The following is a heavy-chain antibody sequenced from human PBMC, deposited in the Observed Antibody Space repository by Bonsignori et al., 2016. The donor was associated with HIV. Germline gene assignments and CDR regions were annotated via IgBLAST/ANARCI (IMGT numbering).Heavy chain of an antibody. CDR2: IYNSAST. V-gene: IGHV4-59*01. J-gene: IGHJ4*02. Sequence: GSLRLSCTVSGGSISSYYWSWIRQPPGKGLEWIGYIYNSASTNYNPSLKSRVTISGDTSKNQFSLKLSSVTAADTAVYYCARGKWIAAAGTPVYWGQGTLVTVSS. CDR1: GGSISSYY. D-gene: IGHD6-13*01. CDR3: ARGKWIAAAGTPVY.